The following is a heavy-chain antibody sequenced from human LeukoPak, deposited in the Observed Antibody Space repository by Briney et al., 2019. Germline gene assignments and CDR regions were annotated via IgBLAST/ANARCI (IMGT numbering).Heavy chain of an antibody. CDR2: IYYSGST. D-gene: IGHD6-13*01. V-gene: IGHV4-39*07. Sequence: WVRQAPGKGLEWVGSIYYSGSTYYNPSLKSRVTISVDTSKNQFSLKLSSVTAADTAVYYCARDKLVAAAGNWFDPWGQGTLVTVSS. CDR3: ARDKLVAAAGNWFDP. J-gene: IGHJ5*02.